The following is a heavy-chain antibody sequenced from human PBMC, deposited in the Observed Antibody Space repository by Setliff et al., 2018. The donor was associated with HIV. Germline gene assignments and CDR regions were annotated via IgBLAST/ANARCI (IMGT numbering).Heavy chain of an antibody. V-gene: IGHV3-11*01. J-gene: IGHJ4*02. CDR1: GFTFSDSY. CDR3: ARVITVLRSSDWSYYFDY. CDR2: ISDTGNV. Sequence: PGGSLRLSCAASGFTFSDSYMTWIRQAPGKGLEWISYISDTGNVNYADSVKGRFIISRDNAKNSLYLEMNRLRADDTAVYFCARVITVLRSSDWSYYFDYWGQGTLVTVSS. D-gene: IGHD3-9*01.